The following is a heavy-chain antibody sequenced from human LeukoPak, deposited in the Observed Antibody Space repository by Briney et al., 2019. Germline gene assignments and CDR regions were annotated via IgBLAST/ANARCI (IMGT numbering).Heavy chain of an antibody. D-gene: IGHD3-10*01. V-gene: IGHV3-23*01. CDR2: ISGSGGST. J-gene: IGHJ4*02. CDR1: EFTFSRYA. Sequence: GGSLRLSCTASEFTFSRYAMSWVRQAPGKGPEWVSAISGSGGSTYYADSVKGRFTISRDNSKNSLYLQMNSLRAEDTAVYYCARDPSPLYGSGSYNDYWGQGTLVTVSS. CDR3: ARDPSPLYGSGSYNDY.